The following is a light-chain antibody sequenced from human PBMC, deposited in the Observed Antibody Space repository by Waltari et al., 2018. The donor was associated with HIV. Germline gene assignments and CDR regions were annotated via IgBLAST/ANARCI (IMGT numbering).Light chain of an antibody. Sequence: EIVMTQSPATLSVSPGERATLSCRASQGVSSNVAWYQQKPGQAPRLLIYGASTRATGVPARFSGSGSGTEFTLTISSLQSEDFAVYYCQQYSNRPPRTFGQGTKVEVK. CDR3: QQYSNRPPRT. CDR2: GAS. J-gene: IGKJ1*01. V-gene: IGKV3-15*01. CDR1: QGVSSN.